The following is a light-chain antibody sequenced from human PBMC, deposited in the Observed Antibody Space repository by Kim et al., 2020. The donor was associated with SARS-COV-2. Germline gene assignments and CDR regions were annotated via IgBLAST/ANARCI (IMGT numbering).Light chain of an antibody. CDR3: CSYAGTYTWV. V-gene: IGLV2-11*01. J-gene: IGLJ3*02. CDR1: STNIGGYDY. Sequence: SALAQPRSVSGSPGQSITISCAGTSTNIGGYDYVSWYQQHPGKVPKLMIYDVTRRPSGVPDRFSGSKSGSTASLTISWLQAEDEADYYCCSYAGTYTWVFGGGTKVTVL. CDR2: DVT.